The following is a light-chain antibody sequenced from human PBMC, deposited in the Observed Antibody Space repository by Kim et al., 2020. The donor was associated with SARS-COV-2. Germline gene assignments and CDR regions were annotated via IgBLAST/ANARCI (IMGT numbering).Light chain of an antibody. CDR2: AFS. CDR1: QSLLDSDDGKMY. CDR3: MQRIEFPYT. Sequence: EIVMTQTPLSLPVRPGEPASISCRSSQSLLDSDDGKMYLDWYLQKPGKSPQLLIYAFSSRASGVPDRFSGSGSATDFTLTISRVEAEDVGLYYCMQRIEFPYTFGQGTKLEI. V-gene: IGKV2-40*01. J-gene: IGKJ2*01.